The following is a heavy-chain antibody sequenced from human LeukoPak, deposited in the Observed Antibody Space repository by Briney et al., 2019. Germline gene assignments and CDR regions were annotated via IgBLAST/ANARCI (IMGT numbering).Heavy chain of an antibody. Sequence: PSETLSLTCAVSGGSISSSNWWSWVRQPPGKGLEWIGEIYHSGSTNYNPSLKSRVTISVDKSKNQFSLKLSSVTAADTAVYYCARLRMDRITMVRGARNWYFDLWGRGTLVTVSS. J-gene: IGHJ2*01. CDR3: ARLRMDRITMVRGARNWYFDL. V-gene: IGHV4-4*02. CDR1: GGSISSSNW. D-gene: IGHD3-10*01. CDR2: IYHSGST.